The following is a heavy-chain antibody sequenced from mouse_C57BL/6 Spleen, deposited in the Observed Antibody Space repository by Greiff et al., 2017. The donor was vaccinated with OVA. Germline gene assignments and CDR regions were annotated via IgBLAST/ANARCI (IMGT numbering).Heavy chain of an antibody. Sequence: VQLQQSGAELARPGASVKLSCKASGYTFTSYGISWVKQRTGQGLEWIGEIYPRSGNTYYNEKFKGKATLTADKSSSTAYMELRSLTSEDSAVYFCEFITTVVEYFDVWGTGTTVTVSS. CDR3: EFITTVVEYFDV. CDR1: GYTFTSYG. V-gene: IGHV1-81*01. D-gene: IGHD1-1*01. J-gene: IGHJ1*03. CDR2: IYPRSGNT.